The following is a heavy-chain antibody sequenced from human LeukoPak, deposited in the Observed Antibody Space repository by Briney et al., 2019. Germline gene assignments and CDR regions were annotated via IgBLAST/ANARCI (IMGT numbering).Heavy chain of an antibody. CDR1: GGSISSSSYS. CDR2: IYSSGSA. D-gene: IGHD6-13*01. Sequence: SETLSLTCTVSGGSISSSSYSWTWIRQPPGKGLEWIGYIYSSGSAYYNPSLKSRFTISVDTSKNQFSLKLSSVTAADTAVYYCAREAGGQQLVYAFDIWGQGTMVTVSS. J-gene: IGHJ3*02. V-gene: IGHV4-30-4*07. CDR3: AREAGGQQLVYAFDI.